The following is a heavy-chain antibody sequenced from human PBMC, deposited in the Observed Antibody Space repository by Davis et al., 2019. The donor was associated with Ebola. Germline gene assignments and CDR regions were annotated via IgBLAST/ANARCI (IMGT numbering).Heavy chain of an antibody. J-gene: IGHJ4*02. V-gene: IGHV1-24*01. CDR1: GYTFTSYG. Sequence: ASVKVSCKASGYTFTSYGINWVRQATGQGLEWMGGFDPEDGETIYAQKFQGRVTMTEDTSTDTAYMELSSLRSEDTAVYYWATESQSLYCSGGSCYSGYFDYWGQGTLVTVSS. D-gene: IGHD2-15*01. CDR2: FDPEDGET. CDR3: ATESQSLYCSGGSCYSGYFDY.